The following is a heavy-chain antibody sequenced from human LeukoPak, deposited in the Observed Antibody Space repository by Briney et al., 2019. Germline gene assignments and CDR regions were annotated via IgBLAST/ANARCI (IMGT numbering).Heavy chain of an antibody. Sequence: SVKVSCKASGGTFSSYAISWVRQAPGQGLEWMGGIIPIFGTANYAQKFQGRVTITTDESTSTAYMELSSLRSEDTAVYYCAKDYGGSYSACGSWGQGTLVAVSS. CDR1: GGTFSSYA. D-gene: IGHD1-26*01. CDR3: AKDYGGSYSACGS. V-gene: IGHV1-69*05. J-gene: IGHJ5*02. CDR2: IIPIFGTA.